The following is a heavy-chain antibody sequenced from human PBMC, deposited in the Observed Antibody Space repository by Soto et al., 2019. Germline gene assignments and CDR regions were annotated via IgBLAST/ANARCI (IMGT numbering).Heavy chain of an antibody. CDR2: IIPIFGTA. CDR3: AGEREGYDYGDYYGDY. J-gene: IGHJ4*02. CDR1: GGTFSSYA. V-gene: IGHV1-69*12. Sequence: QVQLVQSGAEVKKPGSSVKVSCKASGGTFSSYAISWVRQAPGQGLEWMGGIIPIFGTANYAQTFQGGVTMTADASTSTDYMERSSLRPKDTAVYYGAGEREGYDYGDYYGDYWGQGTLVTVSS. D-gene: IGHD4-17*01.